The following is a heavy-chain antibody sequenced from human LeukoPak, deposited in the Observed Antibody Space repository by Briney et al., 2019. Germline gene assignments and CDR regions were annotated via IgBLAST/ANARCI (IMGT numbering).Heavy chain of an antibody. V-gene: IGHV4-59*12. Sequence: SETLSLTCTVSGGSISSYYWSWIRQPPGKGLEWVGYIYYSGSTNYNPSLKSRVTMSVDTSKNQFSLKLSSVTAADTAVYYCARDEANYYGSGSCWFDPWGQGTLVTVSS. CDR1: GGSISSYY. CDR2: IYYSGST. J-gene: IGHJ5*02. CDR3: ARDEANYYGSGSCWFDP. D-gene: IGHD3-10*01.